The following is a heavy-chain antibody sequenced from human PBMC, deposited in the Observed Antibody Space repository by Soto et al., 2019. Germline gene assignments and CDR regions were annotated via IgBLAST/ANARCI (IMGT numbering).Heavy chain of an antibody. CDR1: GYTFTSYD. J-gene: IGHJ6*03. Sequence: GASVKVSCKASGYTFTSYDINWVRQATGQGLEWMGWMNPNSGNTGYAQKFQGRVTMTRNTSISTAYMELSSLRSEDTAVYYCARGRVVYSSSYYYYYYMDVWGKGTTVTVSS. CDR3: ARGRVVYSSSYYYYYYMDV. D-gene: IGHD6-6*01. V-gene: IGHV1-8*01. CDR2: MNPNSGNT.